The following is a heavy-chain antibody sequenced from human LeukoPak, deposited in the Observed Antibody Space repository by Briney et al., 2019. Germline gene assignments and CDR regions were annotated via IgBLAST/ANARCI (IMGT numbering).Heavy chain of an antibody. CDR3: VRGALPGDNWYFDL. Sequence: PGGSLRLSCATSGFPFAAYDMHWVRQAPGKGLEWVSAFGSAGDTYYPGAVKGRFTISRDYAKNSLYLQMNNLRAGDTAVYFCVRGALPGDNWYFDLLGRGTLVAVSS. V-gene: IGHV3-13*01. CDR2: FGSAGDT. J-gene: IGHJ2*01. CDR1: GFPFAAYD.